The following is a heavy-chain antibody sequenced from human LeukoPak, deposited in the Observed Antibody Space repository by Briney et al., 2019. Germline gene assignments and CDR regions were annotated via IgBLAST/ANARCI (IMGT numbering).Heavy chain of an antibody. D-gene: IGHD3-22*01. Sequence: GGSLRLSCAASGFTFSSYGMHWVRQAPGRGLEWVAFIRYEGSNKYYADSVKGRFTISRDNSKNTLYLQMNSLRAEDTAVYYCVLVVAKTLFDYWGQGTLVTVSS. CDR2: IRYEGSNK. CDR1: GFTFSSYG. CDR3: VLVVAKTLFDY. V-gene: IGHV3-30*02. J-gene: IGHJ4*02.